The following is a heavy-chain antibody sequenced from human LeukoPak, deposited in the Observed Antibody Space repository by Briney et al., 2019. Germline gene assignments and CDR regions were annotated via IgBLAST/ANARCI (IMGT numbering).Heavy chain of an antibody. CDR1: GGSISTFY. CDR3: ARDHNCSGGSCYSPYNWFDP. CDR2: IYYSGTT. J-gene: IGHJ5*02. D-gene: IGHD2-15*01. V-gene: IGHV4-59*12. Sequence: SETLSLTCTVSGGSISTFYWSWIRQRPGKGLEWIGYIYYSGTTNYNPSLKSRVTISVDMSKSQFSLNLSSVTAADTAVYYCARDHNCSGGSCYSPYNWFDPWGQGTLVTVSS.